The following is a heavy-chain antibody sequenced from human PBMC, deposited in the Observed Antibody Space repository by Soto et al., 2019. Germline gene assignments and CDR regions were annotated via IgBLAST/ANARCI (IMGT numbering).Heavy chain of an antibody. D-gene: IGHD2-15*01. J-gene: IGHJ6*03. Sequence: KPSETLSLTCTVSGGSISSYYWSWIRQPPGKGLEWIGYIYYSGSTNYNPSLKSRVTISVDTSKNQFSLKLSSVTAADTAVYYCARVRQDIVVVVAATDYYYYYYMDVWGKGTTVTVSS. CDR1: GGSISSYY. CDR3: ARVRQDIVVVVAATDYYYYYYMDV. CDR2: IYYSGST. V-gene: IGHV4-59*01.